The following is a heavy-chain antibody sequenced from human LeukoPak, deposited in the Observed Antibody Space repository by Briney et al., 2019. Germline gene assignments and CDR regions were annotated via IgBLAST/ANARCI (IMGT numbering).Heavy chain of an antibody. J-gene: IGHJ4*02. CDR2: IYTSGST. CDR1: GGSISSYY. V-gene: IGHV4-4*07. D-gene: IGHD2-15*01. Sequence: SETLSLTCTVSGGSISSYYWSWIRQPAGKGLEWIGRIYTSGSTNYNPSLKSRVTMSVDTSKNQFSLKLSSVTAADTAVYYCARGNSGGRFYYFDYWGQGTLVTVSS. CDR3: ARGNSGGRFYYFDY.